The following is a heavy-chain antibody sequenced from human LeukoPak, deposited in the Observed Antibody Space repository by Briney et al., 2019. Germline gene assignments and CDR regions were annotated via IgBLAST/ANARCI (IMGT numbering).Heavy chain of an antibody. CDR3: ARGPACSSTSCSPPFDY. CDR1: GGSFSGYY. D-gene: IGHD2-2*01. Sequence: SETLSLTCALYGGSFSGYYWSWLRQPPGKGLEWLGEINHSGSTNYNPSLKTRVTISVDTSKNQFSLKLSSVTAADTAVYYCARGPACSSTSCSPPFDYWGQGTLVTVSS. CDR2: INHSGST. V-gene: IGHV4-34*01. J-gene: IGHJ4*02.